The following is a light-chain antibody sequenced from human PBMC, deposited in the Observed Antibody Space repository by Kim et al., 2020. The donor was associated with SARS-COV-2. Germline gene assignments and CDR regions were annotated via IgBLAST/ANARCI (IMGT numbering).Light chain of an antibody. J-gene: IGLJ3*02. V-gene: IGLV7-46*01. CDR1: TGSVTRGHY. CDR3: MLSFRGARV. Sequence: QSVVTQEPSLTVSPGGTVTLTCTSSTGSVTRGHYPYWFQQTPGQAPRTLIFDTNRKHYWTPARFSGSLLGGKGALTLSGAQPEDEADYYCMLSFRGARVFGGGTQLTVL. CDR2: DTN.